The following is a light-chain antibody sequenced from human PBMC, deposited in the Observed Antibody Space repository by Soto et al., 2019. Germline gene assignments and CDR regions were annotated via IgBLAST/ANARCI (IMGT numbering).Light chain of an antibody. V-gene: IGKV1-9*01. J-gene: IGKJ4*01. Sequence: IPLTQSPSSLSASLGEGVTISCRASQGISSYLAWYQQKPGKAPKLLIYAASTLQSGVPSRFSGSGSGTDFTLTISSLQPEDFATYYCQQLNSYPLTFGGGTKVDIK. CDR2: AAS. CDR1: QGISSY. CDR3: QQLNSYPLT.